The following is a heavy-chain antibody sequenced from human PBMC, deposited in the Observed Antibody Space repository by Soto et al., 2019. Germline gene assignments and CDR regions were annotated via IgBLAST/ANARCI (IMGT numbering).Heavy chain of an antibody. J-gene: IGHJ6*02. D-gene: IGHD3-10*01. V-gene: IGHV1-3*01. CDR3: ASGSSYYYYGMDV. CDR2: INGATGQT. Sequence: GASVKVSCKASGYTFSTYSMHWVRQAPGHSLEWMGWINGATGQTRSSQRFQDRVTITRDTSASTAYMELSGLRSGDTAVYYCASGSSYYYYGMDVWGQGTTVTVSS. CDR1: GYTFSTYS.